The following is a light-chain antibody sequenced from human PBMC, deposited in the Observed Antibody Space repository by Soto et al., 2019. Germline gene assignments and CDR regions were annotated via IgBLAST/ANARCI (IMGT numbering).Light chain of an antibody. CDR1: HSDIGAGYG. J-gene: IGLJ2*01. Sequence: QSVLTQPPSVPGAPGQRVTISCTGIHSDIGAGYGVHWYQQFPHSAPKLLIYDTTNRPSGVPDRFSGSRSGTSASLAITGLQAEDEADYYCQSFDSSRIGLLFGGGTKLTVL. V-gene: IGLV1-40*01. CDR3: QSFDSSRIGLL. CDR2: DTT.